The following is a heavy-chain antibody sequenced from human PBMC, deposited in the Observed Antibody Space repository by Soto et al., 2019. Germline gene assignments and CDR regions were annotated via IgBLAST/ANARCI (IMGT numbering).Heavy chain of an antibody. V-gene: IGHV4-61*03. J-gene: IGHJ4*01. Sequence: PSETLSLTCTVSGGSISSGDYYWSWIRQPPGKGLEWLGYIFSSEHFKYNPSLKSRLTISVDPSKNHVSLRLTSVTAADTAVYYCAREGGGYRFDHWS. CDR1: GGSISSGDYY. D-gene: IGHD3-16*02. CDR3: AREGGGYRFDH. CDR2: IFSSEHF.